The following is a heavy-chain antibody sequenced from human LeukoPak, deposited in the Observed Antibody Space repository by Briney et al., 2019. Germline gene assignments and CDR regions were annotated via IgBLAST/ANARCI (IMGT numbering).Heavy chain of an antibody. CDR1: GFTFSSYS. CDR3: ARDVGSGSSLDY. D-gene: IGHD1-26*01. Sequence: PGGSLRLSCAASGFTFSSYSMNWVRQAPGKGLEWVSSISSSSNYIYYADSVKGGFTISRDNAKNSLYLQMNSLRAEDTAVYYCARDVGSGSSLDYWGQGTLVTVSS. J-gene: IGHJ4*02. CDR2: ISSSSNYI. V-gene: IGHV3-21*01.